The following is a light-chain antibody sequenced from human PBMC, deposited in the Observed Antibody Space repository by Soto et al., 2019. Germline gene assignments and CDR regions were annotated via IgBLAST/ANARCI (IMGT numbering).Light chain of an antibody. V-gene: IGKV3-11*01. CDR3: QQRSNWWT. CDR1: QSVSSY. Sequence: EIVLTQSPATLSLSPGERATLSCRASQSVSSYLAWYQQKPGQAPRLLIYDASNRATGIPARFSGSGSGTGFTLTISSLEPEVFAVYYCQQRSNWWTFGQGTKVEIK. CDR2: DAS. J-gene: IGKJ1*01.